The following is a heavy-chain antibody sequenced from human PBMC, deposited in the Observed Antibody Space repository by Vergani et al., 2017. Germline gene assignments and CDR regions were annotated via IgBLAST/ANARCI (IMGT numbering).Heavy chain of an antibody. CDR3: AKARDPNCKGGNCYSYYYGLDL. D-gene: IGHD2-21*01. CDR1: GFTVSSNY. Sequence: EVQLVESGGGLVQPGGSLRLSCAASGFTVSSNYMTWVRLAPGKGLQWVSAISGSGGNTFYTDSVKGRFTISRDNSKDTLYLQMNSLRVEDTAIYYCAKARDPNCKGGNCYSYYYGLDLWGQGTTVTVSS. J-gene: IGHJ6*02. CDR2: ISGSGGNT. V-gene: IGHV3-23*04.